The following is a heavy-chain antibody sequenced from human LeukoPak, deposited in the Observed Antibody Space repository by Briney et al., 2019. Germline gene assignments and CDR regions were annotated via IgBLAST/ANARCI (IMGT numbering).Heavy chain of an antibody. V-gene: IGHV3-30-3*01. CDR2: ISYDGSNK. CDR1: GFAFSSYD. D-gene: IGHD4-17*01. Sequence: PGGSLRLSCAASGFAFSSYDMHWVRQAPGKGLEWVAVISYDGSNKYYADSVKGRFTISRDNSKNTLYLQMNSLRAEDTAVYYCATTTVTTNDYWGQGTLVTVSS. J-gene: IGHJ4*02. CDR3: ATTTVTTNDY.